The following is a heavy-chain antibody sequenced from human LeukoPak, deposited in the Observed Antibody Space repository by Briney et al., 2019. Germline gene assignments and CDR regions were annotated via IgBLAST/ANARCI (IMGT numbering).Heavy chain of an antibody. CDR3: AILKGSSGYHFDY. J-gene: IGHJ4*02. CDR2: INPNSGNT. Sequence: ASVKVSCKASGYTLTGYYMHWVRQAPGQGLEWMGWINPNSGNTGYAQKFQGRVTMTRNTSISTAYMELSSLRSEDTAVYYCAILKGSSGYHFDYWGQGTLVTVSS. V-gene: IGHV1-8*02. D-gene: IGHD3-22*01. CDR1: GYTLTGYY.